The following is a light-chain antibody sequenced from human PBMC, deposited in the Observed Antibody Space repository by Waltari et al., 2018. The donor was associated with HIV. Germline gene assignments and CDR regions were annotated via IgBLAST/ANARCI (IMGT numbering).Light chain of an antibody. V-gene: IGLV2-14*03. CDR3: CSYTKLTTHYVL. CDR2: GVS. Sequence: QSALSQPAPVSGSPGQSLNISCNGTISDFGGYIYVLWSQRHPDKAPKLIIFGVSNRPSGISSRFSGSKSGNTASLTISGLQAEDEADYYCCSYTKLTTHYVLFGGGTKLTVL. CDR1: ISDFGGYIY. J-gene: IGLJ3*02.